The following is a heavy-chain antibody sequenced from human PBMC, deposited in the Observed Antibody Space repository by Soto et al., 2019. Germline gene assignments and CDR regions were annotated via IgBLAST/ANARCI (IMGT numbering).Heavy chain of an antibody. CDR3: GRVVEGATRHTDFDS. Sequence: QVHLQESGPGLVKPSETLSLTCAVSGVSIHNSHSFWGWIRQPPGKGLEFIANVYYSGRAHYNPSFKSRATLSVDTATNQVSLRMSSVTAADTAVYFCGRVVEGATRHTDFDSWGQGTLVTVSS. D-gene: IGHD2-21*01. CDR1: GVSIHNSHSF. CDR2: VYYSGRA. V-gene: IGHV4-39*01. J-gene: IGHJ5*01.